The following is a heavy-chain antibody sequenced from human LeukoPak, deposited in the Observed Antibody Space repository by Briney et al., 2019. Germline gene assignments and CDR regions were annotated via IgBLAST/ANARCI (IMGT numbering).Heavy chain of an antibody. J-gene: IGHJ4*02. CDR3: ARRRYFGSGSGALYYFDY. D-gene: IGHD3-10*01. CDR2: IYPGDSDT. V-gene: IGHV5-51*01. CDR1: GYSFTSYW. Sequence: GESLKISCKGSGYSFTSYWIGWVRQMPGKGLEWMGIIYPGDSDTRYSPPFQGQVTISADKSISTAYLQWSSLKASDTAMYYCARRRYFGSGSGALYYFDYWGQGTLVTVSS.